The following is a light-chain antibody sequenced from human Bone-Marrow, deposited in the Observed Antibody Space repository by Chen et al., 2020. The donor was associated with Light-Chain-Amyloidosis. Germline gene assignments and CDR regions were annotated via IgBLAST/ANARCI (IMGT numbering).Light chain of an antibody. J-gene: IGKJ2*01. CDR3: QQSYSIPPT. CDR1: QSISDY. Sequence: DIQMTQSPSSLSASVGDSLTITCRASQSISDYLNWYQQKPGRAPELLIYVASNLQSGVPSRFSGSGSGRAFTLTITSLQPEDFATYYCQQSYSIPPTFGQGTKLEIK. V-gene: IGKV1-39*01. CDR2: VAS.